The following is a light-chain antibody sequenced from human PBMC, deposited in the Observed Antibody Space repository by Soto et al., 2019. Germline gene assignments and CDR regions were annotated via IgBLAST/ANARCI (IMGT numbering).Light chain of an antibody. CDR3: SSYTSSITLV. Sequence: QSVLTQPASVSGSSGQSITISCTGTSSDVGGYNYVSWYQQHPGKVPKLMISEVTNRPSGVSDRFSGSKSGNTASLTISGLQTEDEADYYCSSYTSSITLVFGGGTKLTVL. V-gene: IGLV2-14*01. J-gene: IGLJ3*02. CDR1: SSDVGGYNY. CDR2: EVT.